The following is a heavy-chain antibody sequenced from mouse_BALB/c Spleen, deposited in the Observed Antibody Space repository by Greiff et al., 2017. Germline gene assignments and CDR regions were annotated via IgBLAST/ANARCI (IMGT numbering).Heavy chain of an antibody. Sequence: QVQLQQSGAELVKPGASVKMSCKASGYTFTSYNMHWVKQTPGQGLEWIGAIYPGNGDTSYNQKFKGKATLTADKSSSTAYMQLSSLTSEDSAVYYCARGGNYESFAYWGQGTLVTVSA. CDR1: GYTFTSYN. CDR3: ARGGNYESFAY. V-gene: IGHV1-12*01. D-gene: IGHD2-1*01. CDR2: IYPGNGDT. J-gene: IGHJ3*01.